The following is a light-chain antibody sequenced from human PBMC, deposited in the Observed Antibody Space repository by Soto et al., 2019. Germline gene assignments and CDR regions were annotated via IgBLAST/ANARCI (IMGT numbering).Light chain of an antibody. V-gene: IGLV2-14*01. CDR1: SSDVGGSNH. CDR3: VSFTSSTTYV. J-gene: IGLJ1*01. CDR2: DVT. Sequence: QSALTQPASLSDSPGQSITISCTGTSSDVGGSNHVSWYQQHPGKAPKLMIYDVTNLPSGVSHRFSGSKSGSTASLIISGLQAEDEADYYCVSFTSSTTYVFRTGTKVTVL.